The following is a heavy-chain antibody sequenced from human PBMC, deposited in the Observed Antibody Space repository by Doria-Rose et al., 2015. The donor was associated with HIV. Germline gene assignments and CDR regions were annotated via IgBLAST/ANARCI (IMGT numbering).Heavy chain of an antibody. V-gene: IGHV4-59*01. Sequence: QVQLQESCPGLVKPSETLSLTCSVSGGSISHYYWSWIRQPPGKGLEYIGDLFYTGSTNYSPSLKSRVSISIDTSKNKFSLRLSSVTAADTAVYYCARVLSGTYDYWGKGTLVTVSS. CDR1: GGSISHYY. J-gene: IGHJ4*02. D-gene: IGHD1-26*01. CDR2: LFYTGST. CDR3: ARVLSGTYDY.